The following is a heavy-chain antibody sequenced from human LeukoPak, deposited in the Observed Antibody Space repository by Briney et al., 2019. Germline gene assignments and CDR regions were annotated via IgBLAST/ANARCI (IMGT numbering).Heavy chain of an antibody. J-gene: IGHJ4*02. CDR1: GFTFGNYA. CDR2: TSFDASNK. D-gene: IGHD3-9*01. Sequence: GGSLRLSCAASGFTFGNYAMHWVRQAPGKGLEWVALTSFDASNKEYSGSVKGRFTISRDNSKNMLYLQMSSLRPEDTAVYYCARDLGLLQYNTDYDTTNFWGQGTLVTVSS. CDR3: ARDLGLLQYNTDYDTTNF. V-gene: IGHV3-30-3*01.